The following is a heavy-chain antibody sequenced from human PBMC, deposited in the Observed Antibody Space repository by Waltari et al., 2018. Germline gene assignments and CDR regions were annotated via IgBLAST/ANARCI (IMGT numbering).Heavy chain of an antibody. CDR3: ARTAYDHLTGYPTLDH. J-gene: IGHJ4*02. CDR2: SYYSGST. Sequence: QVQLQESGPGLVKPSETLSLTCSVSGAYFERSTHYLGWVRQPPGKGLEWIGSSYYSGSTYYNPSLKSRVNMSVDTANYQFSLKVTSVTAADTAIYYCARTAYDHLTGYPTLDHWGQGILVTVSS. V-gene: IGHV4-39*07. D-gene: IGHD3-9*01. CDR1: GAYFERSTHY.